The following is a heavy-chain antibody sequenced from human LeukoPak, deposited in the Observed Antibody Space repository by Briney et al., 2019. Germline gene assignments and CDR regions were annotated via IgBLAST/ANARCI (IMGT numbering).Heavy chain of an antibody. D-gene: IGHD1-26*01. J-gene: IGHJ4*02. V-gene: IGHV4-39*01. CDR2: IYYSGSS. CDR1: GDSTSGISYY. CDR3: ARQGAVGATGFDF. Sequence: SETLSLTCSVSGDSTSGISYYWGWIRQPPGKGLEWIGKIYYSGSSYNNPSLESRVVISLDTSRNQFSLKLTSVTATDTAVYYCARQGAVGATGFDFWGQGILVTVSS.